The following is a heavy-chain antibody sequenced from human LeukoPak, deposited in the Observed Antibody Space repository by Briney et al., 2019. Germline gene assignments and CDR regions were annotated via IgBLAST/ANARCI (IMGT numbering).Heavy chain of an antibody. V-gene: IGHV3-53*01. D-gene: IGHD1-26*01. J-gene: IGHJ4*02. CDR1: GFTVSSNS. CDR3: AKVPVVGATDYFDY. CDR2: IYSDNT. Sequence: GGSLRLSCTVSGFTVSSNSMSWVRQAPGKGLEWVSFIYSDNTHYSDSVKGRFTISRDNSKNTLYLQMNSLRAEDTAVYYCAKVPVVGATDYFDYWGQGTLVTVSS.